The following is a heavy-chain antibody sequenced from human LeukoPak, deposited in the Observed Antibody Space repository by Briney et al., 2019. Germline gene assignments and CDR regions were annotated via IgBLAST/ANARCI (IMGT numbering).Heavy chain of an antibody. CDR2: IIPIFGTA. Sequence: GASVKVSCKASGGTFSSYAISWVRQAPGQGLEWMGGIIPIFGTANYAQKFQGRVTITADESTSTAYMELSSLRSEDTAVYYCARLPSSIRPLGYWGQGTLVTVSS. CDR3: ARLPSSIRPLGY. V-gene: IGHV1-69*13. CDR1: GGTFSSYA. D-gene: IGHD2-2*01. J-gene: IGHJ4*02.